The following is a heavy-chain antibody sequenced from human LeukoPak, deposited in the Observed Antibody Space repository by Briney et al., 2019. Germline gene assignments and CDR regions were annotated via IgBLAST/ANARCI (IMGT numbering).Heavy chain of an antibody. J-gene: IGHJ4*02. CDR2: ISYDGSNK. V-gene: IGHV3-30*18. CDR3: AKDGMYSSSSSYYFDY. CDR1: GFTFSSYG. D-gene: IGHD6-6*01. Sequence: GGSLRLSCAASGFTFSSYGMHWVRQAPGKGLEWVAVISYDGSNKYYADSVKGRFTISRDISKNTLYLQMNSLSAEDTAVYYCAKDGMYSSSSSYYFDYWGQGTLVTVSS.